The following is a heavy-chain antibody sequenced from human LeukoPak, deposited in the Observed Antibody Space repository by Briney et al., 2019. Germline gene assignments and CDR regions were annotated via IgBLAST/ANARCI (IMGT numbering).Heavy chain of an antibody. CDR3: ARGGLDSVVVPAAHSFDY. CDR1: GGTFSSYA. V-gene: IGHV1-69*13. J-gene: IGHJ4*02. Sequence: SVKVSCKASGGTFSSYAISWVRQTPGQGLEWMGGIIPIFGTANYAQKFQGRVTITADESTSTAYMELSSLRSEDTAVYYCARGGLDSVVVPAAHSFDYWGQGTLVTVSS. D-gene: IGHD2-2*01. CDR2: IIPIFGTA.